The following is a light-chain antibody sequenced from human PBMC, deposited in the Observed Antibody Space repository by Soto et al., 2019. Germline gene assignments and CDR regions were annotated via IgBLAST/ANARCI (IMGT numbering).Light chain of an antibody. Sequence: EIVLTQSPGTLSLSPGERATLSCRASQSVASSYLAWYQQKPGQAPRLVIHGASSRATGIPDRFSGSGSGTDFTLTISRLEPEDFAVYFCQRYGSSPLITFGQGTRLEIK. CDR2: GAS. V-gene: IGKV3-20*01. CDR1: QSVASSY. CDR3: QRYGSSPLIT. J-gene: IGKJ5*01.